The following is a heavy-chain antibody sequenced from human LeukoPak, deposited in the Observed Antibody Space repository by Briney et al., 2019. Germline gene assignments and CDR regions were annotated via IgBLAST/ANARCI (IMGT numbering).Heavy chain of an antibody. Sequence: GGSLRLSCAASGFTFSSYSMNWVRQAPGKGLEWVSSISSSSSYIYYADSVKGRFTISRDNAKNSLYLQMNSLRAEGTAVYYCARDNVDTAMENDYWGQGTLVTVSS. CDR2: ISSSSSYI. CDR3: ARDNVDTAMENDY. V-gene: IGHV3-21*01. D-gene: IGHD5-18*01. J-gene: IGHJ4*02. CDR1: GFTFSSYS.